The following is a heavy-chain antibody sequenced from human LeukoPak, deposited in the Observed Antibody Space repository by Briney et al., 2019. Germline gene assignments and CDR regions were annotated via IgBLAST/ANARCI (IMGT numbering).Heavy chain of an antibody. CDR3: AVQTSGYYIRYFDY. J-gene: IGHJ4*02. Sequence: SETLSLTCTASGGSISNSGSYWGWVRQPPGKGLEWIGSIYYSGSTTYYSPSLKSRVTISVDTSKNQFSLSLSSVSAAVTSVFYCAVQTSGYYIRYFDYWGQGTLVTVSS. CDR2: IYYSGSTT. CDR1: GGSISNSGSY. V-gene: IGHV4-39*01. D-gene: IGHD3-3*01.